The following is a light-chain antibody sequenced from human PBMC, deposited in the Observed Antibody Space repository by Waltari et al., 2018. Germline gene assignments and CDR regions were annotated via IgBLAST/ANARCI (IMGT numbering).Light chain of an antibody. V-gene: IGKV1-6*01. J-gene: IGKJ1*01. Sequence: AIQLTQSPTSLSASVGYRVNITCRASQGIRNDLGWYQQKPGKAPKLLIYAASRLQSGVPSRFSGSGSATDFTLTITSLQPEDFATYYCLQDHTYPRTFGQGTKVEIK. CDR2: AAS. CDR1: QGIRND. CDR3: LQDHTYPRT.